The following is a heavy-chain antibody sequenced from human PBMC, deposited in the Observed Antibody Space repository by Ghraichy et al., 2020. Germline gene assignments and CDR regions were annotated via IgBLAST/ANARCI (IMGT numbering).Heavy chain of an antibody. CDR1: GFTFSSYA. J-gene: IGHJ4*02. Sequence: GESLNISCAASGFTFSSYAMSWVRQAPGKGLEWVSAISGSGGSTYYADSVKGRFTISRDNSKNTLYLQMNSLRAEDTAVYYCAKEIGGDYYDSSGYLIDYWGQGTLVTVSS. CDR2: ISGSGGST. D-gene: IGHD3-22*01. V-gene: IGHV3-23*01. CDR3: AKEIGGDYYDSSGYLIDY.